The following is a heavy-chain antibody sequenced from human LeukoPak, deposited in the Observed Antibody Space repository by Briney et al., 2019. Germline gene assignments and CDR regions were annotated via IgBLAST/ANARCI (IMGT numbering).Heavy chain of an antibody. CDR2: VSYRGST. D-gene: IGHD2-2*02. V-gene: IGHV4-59*01. Sequence: SGSLSLTCTVFGGPITGYYWSWIRQPPGKGLEWIGYVSYRGSTNYNPSLKSRVTISVDTSKNQFSLKLSSVTAADTAVYYCARHRSEGSYPLDSWGQGALATVSS. CDR1: GGPITGYY. CDR3: ARHRSEGSYPLDS. J-gene: IGHJ4*02.